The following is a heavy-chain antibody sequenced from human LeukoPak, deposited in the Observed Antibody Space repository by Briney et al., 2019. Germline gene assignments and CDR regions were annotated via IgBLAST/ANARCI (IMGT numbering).Heavy chain of an antibody. J-gene: IGHJ6*02. CDR3: ARGESKRYSGYDYYVMDV. V-gene: IGHV4-59*01. CDR2: INYSGST. D-gene: IGHD5-12*01. Sequence: SETLSLTCTVSGGSISSYYWSWIRQPPGKGLEWIGYINYSGSTYYNPSLKRRVTISVDTSKNQFSLKLSSVTAADTAVYYCARGESKRYSGYDYYVMDVWGQGTTVTVSS. CDR1: GGSISSYY.